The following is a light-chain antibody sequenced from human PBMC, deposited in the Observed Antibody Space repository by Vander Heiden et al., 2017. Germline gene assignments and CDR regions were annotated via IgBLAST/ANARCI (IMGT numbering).Light chain of an antibody. J-gene: IGKJ2*01. V-gene: IGKV1-39*01. CDR1: QTISNY. CDR2: AAS. CDR3: QQSYSMPYT. Sequence: DIQMTPFPSSLSESVGDRVTITCRASQTISNYLNWYQLKPGNAPTLLIYAASSLQSEVPSRFSSSGSGTDFSLTISSLQREDFATYYCQQSYSMPYTFGQGTKLEIK.